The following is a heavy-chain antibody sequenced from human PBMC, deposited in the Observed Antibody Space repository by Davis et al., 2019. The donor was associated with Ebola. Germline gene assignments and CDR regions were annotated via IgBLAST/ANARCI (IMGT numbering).Heavy chain of an antibody. J-gene: IGHJ4*02. Sequence: PSETLSLTCTVSGGSMNNILYYWGWIRRTPGKGLEWIGAIYYDGTTYYNPSLKARVTMSADTSKNQFSLELKSVTAADTAVYFCAREFEYFDYWGQGTLVTVSS. V-gene: IGHV4-39*07. CDR1: GGSMNNILYY. D-gene: IGHD3-9*01. CDR2: IYYDGTT. CDR3: AREFEYFDY.